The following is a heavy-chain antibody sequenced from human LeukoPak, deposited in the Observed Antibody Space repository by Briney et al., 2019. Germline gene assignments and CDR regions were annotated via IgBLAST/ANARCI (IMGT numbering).Heavy chain of an antibody. CDR3: AKDYSSSWYYFDY. Sequence: GGSLRLSCAASGFTFSNFGMHWVRQAPGKGLQWVAFIRYDGTNKYYADSVKGRFSISRDTSKNTLSLQIISLRAEDTATYYCAKDYSSSWYYFDYWGQGTLVTVSS. CDR2: IRYDGTNK. J-gene: IGHJ4*02. CDR1: GFTFSNFG. V-gene: IGHV3-30*02. D-gene: IGHD6-13*01.